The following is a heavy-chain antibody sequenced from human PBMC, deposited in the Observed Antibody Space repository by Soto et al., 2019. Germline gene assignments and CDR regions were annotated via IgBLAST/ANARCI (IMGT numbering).Heavy chain of an antibody. CDR2: IYYSGST. CDR3: ARQPPYGDYGPTGVDY. J-gene: IGHJ4*02. V-gene: IGHV4-39*01. D-gene: IGHD4-17*01. Sequence: PSETLSLTCTVSGGSISSSSYYWGWIRQPPGKGLEWIGGIYYSGSTYYNPSLKSRVTISVDTSKNQFPLTLSSVTAADTAVYYCARQPPYGDYGPTGVDYWGQGTLVTVSS. CDR1: GGSISSSSYY.